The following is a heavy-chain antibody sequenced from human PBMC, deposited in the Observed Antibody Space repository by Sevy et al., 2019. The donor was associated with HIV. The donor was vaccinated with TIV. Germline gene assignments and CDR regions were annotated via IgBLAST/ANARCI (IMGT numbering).Heavy chain of an antibody. V-gene: IGHV3-33*06. J-gene: IGHJ4*02. CDR3: AKDLGIVATIGPSSGWLDY. Sequence: GGSLRLSCAASGFTFSSYGMHWVRQAPGKGLEWVEVIWYDGSNKYYADSVKGRFTISRDNSKNTLYLQMNSLRAGDTAVYYCAKDLGIVATIGPSSGWLDYWGQGTLVTVSS. CDR1: GFTFSSYG. D-gene: IGHD5-12*01. CDR2: IWYDGSNK.